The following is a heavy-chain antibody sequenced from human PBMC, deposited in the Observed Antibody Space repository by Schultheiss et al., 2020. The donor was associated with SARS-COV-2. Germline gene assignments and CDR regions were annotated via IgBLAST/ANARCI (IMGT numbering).Heavy chain of an antibody. D-gene: IGHD2/OR15-2a*01. CDR3: ARLLLSTLDS. J-gene: IGHJ5*01. CDR2: IYYSGST. CDR1: GGSISSYY. V-gene: IGHV4-59*08. Sequence: ETLSLTCTVSGGSISSYYWSWIRQPPGKGLEWIGYIYYSGSTNYNPSLKSRVTISVDTSKNQFSLKLSSVTAADTAVYYCARLLLSTLDSWGQGTLVTVSS.